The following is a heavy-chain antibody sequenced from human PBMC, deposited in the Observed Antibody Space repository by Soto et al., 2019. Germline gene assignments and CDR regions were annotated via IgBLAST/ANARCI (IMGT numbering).Heavy chain of an antibody. V-gene: IGHV3-33*01. CDR2: IWYDGSND. J-gene: IGHJ5*02. CDR3: ARVAVAGTWWFDP. Sequence: QVQLVESGGGVVQAGRSLRLSCAASGFTFSNYGMHWARQAPGKGLEWVALIWYDGSNDRYADSVKGRFTISRDNFKNILYLQMNSLRAEDTAADYCARVAVAGTWWFDPWGQGTLVTVSS. D-gene: IGHD6-19*01. CDR1: GFTFSNYG.